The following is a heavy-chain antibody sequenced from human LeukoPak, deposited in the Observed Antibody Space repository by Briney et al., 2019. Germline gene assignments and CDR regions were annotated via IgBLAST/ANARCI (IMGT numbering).Heavy chain of an antibody. J-gene: IGHJ4*02. CDR3: ARAPVRVAAVGKYFDY. CDR2: IDHSGST. D-gene: IGHD6-13*01. CDR1: GGSFSNYY. Sequence: SETLSLTCAVYGGSFSNYYWGWIRQPPGKGLEWIGEIDHSGSTNYNPSLKSRLTISVDTSKKQFSLKLSSVTAADTAVYYCARAPVRVAAVGKYFDYWGQGTLVTVSS. V-gene: IGHV4-34*01.